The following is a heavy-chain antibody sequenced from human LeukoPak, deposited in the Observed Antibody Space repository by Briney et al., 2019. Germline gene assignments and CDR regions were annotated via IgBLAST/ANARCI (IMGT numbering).Heavy chain of an antibody. CDR3: ARSSIAAAGSDAFDI. V-gene: IGHV4-59*08. D-gene: IGHD6-13*01. CDR1: GGSISSYY. CDR2: IYYSGST. Sequence: NPSETLSLTCTVSGGSISSYYWSWIRQPPGKGLEWIGYIYYSGSTNYNPSLKSRVTISVDTSKNQFSLKLSSVTAADTAVYYCARSSIAAAGSDAFDIWGQGTMVTVSS. J-gene: IGHJ3*02.